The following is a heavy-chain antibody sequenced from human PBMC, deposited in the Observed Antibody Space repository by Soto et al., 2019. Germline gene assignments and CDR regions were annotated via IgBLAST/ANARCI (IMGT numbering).Heavy chain of an antibody. J-gene: IGHJ5*02. Sequence: SETLSLTCAVYGGSFSGYYWSWIRQPPGKGLEWIGEINHSGSTNYNPSLKSRVTISVDTSKNQFSLKLSSVTAADTAVYYCARPYYGSGSYYRNLNWFDPWGQGTLVTVSS. D-gene: IGHD3-10*01. CDR2: INHSGST. CDR3: ARPYYGSGSYYRNLNWFDP. V-gene: IGHV4-34*01. CDR1: GGSFSGYY.